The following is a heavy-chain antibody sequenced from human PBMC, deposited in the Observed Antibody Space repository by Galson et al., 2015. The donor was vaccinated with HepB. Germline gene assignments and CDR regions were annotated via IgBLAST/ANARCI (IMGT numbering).Heavy chain of an antibody. V-gene: IGHV4-30-4*01. CDR2: IYYSGST. J-gene: IGHJ6*02. D-gene: IGHD3-10*01. Sequence: CTVSGGSISSGDYYWSWIRQPPGKGLEWIGYIYYSGSTYYNPSLKSRVTISVDTSKNQFSLKLSSVTAADTAVYYCARERMVRGVTNYYYYGMDVWGQGTTVTVSS. CDR3: ARERMVRGVTNYYYYGMDV. CDR1: GGSISSGDYY.